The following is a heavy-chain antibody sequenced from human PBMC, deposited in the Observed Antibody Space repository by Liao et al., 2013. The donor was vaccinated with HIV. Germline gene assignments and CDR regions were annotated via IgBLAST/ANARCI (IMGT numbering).Heavy chain of an antibody. D-gene: IGHD3-3*01. CDR3: AARITISGVAIPHALDI. V-gene: IGHV4-61*02. Sequence: QVQLQESGPGLVKPSQTLSLACTVSGGSISSGSYYWSWIRQPAGRGLEWIGRISGTGITNYSPSLESRVTISADTSKNQFSLRLTFVTAADTAVYYCAARITISGVAIPHALDIWAKGQWSPSLQ. CDR2: ISGTGIT. CDR1: GGSISSGSYY. J-gene: IGHJ3*02.